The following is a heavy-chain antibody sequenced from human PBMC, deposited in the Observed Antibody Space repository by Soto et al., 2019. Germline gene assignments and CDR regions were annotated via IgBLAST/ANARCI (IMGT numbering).Heavy chain of an antibody. CDR3: VHTGYSYDPFGY. CDR2: IFWNDDE. V-gene: IGHV2-5*01. D-gene: IGHD5-18*01. CDR1: GFSLTTSGVG. Sequence: GSGPTLVNPTQTLTLTCTFSGFSLTTSGVGVGWIRQPPGKALEWLALIFWNDDERYSPSLKSRLTITKDTSKNQVVLTMTKMDPVDTDTYYCVHTGYSYDPFGYWGRGTLVTVSS. J-gene: IGHJ4*02.